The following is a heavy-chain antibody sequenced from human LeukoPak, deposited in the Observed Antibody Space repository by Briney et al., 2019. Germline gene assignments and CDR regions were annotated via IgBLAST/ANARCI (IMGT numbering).Heavy chain of an antibody. CDR3: TSGVYCTNGVCTY. Sequence: GGSLRLSCAASGFTFSGSAMHWVRQASGKGLEWVGRIRSKANSYATAYAASVKGRFTISRDDSKNTAYLQMNSLKTEDTAVYYCTSGVYCTNGVCTYWGQETLVTVSS. J-gene: IGHJ4*02. CDR2: IRSKANSYAT. V-gene: IGHV3-73*01. D-gene: IGHD2-8*01. CDR1: GFTFSGSA.